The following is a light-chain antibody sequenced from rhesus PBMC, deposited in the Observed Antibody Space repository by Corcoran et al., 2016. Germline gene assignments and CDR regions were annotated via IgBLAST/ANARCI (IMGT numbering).Light chain of an antibody. CDR3: QQGYGTPFT. Sequence: DIQMTQSPSSLSASVGDTVTITCRASKGISSYLNWFQQQKGKALKLLIYVATTLQRGVPSKYSGSGSGTEYTFTISSLQPEDVATYYCQQGYGTPFTFGPGTKLDIK. V-gene: IGKV1-28*01. CDR1: KGISSY. J-gene: IGKJ3*01. CDR2: VAT.